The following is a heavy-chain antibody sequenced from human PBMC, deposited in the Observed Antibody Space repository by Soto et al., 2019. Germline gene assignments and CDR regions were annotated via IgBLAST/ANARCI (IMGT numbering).Heavy chain of an antibody. V-gene: IGHV3-74*01. D-gene: IGHD2-21*02. CDR2: INSDGSST. CDR1: GFTFSSYW. CDR3: ARRPLRGNSGFDY. Sequence: GGSLRLSCAASGFTFSSYWMHWVRQTPGKGLVWVSRINSDGSSTSYADSVKGRFTISRDNAKNTLYLQMNSLRAEDTAVYYCARRPLRGNSGFDYWGQGTLVTVPS. J-gene: IGHJ4*02.